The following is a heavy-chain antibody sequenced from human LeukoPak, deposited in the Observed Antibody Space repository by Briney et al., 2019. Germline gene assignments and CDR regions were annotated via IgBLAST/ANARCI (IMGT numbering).Heavy chain of an antibody. J-gene: IGHJ5*01. Sequence: GGSLRLSCAVSGISVSSSYMSWVRQAPGKGLEWVAVIYSGGHRYFADSLKDRVIVSRDTSKNTLYLQMNSLRVEDTAVYYCARGEVVPAATSYWFDSWGQGTLVTVSS. CDR1: GISVSSSY. CDR2: IYSGGHR. D-gene: IGHD2-2*01. V-gene: IGHV3-66*01. CDR3: ARGEVVPAATSYWFDS.